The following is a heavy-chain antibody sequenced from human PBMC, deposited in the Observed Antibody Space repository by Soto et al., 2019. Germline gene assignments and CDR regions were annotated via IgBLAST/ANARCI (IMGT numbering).Heavy chain of an antibody. V-gene: IGHV3-9*01. CDR3: ANLPLYGSGFDC. J-gene: IGHJ4*02. D-gene: IGHD3-10*01. Sequence: EVQLVESGGGLVQPGGSLRLSCAASGFTFDDYAIHWVRQIPGKGLEWVSGISWNGDATGYADSVKGRFTISRDNAKNSLYLQMASLKSEDTDMYYCANLPLYGSGFDCWGQGTLVTDSS. CDR2: ISWNGDAT. CDR1: GFTFDDYA.